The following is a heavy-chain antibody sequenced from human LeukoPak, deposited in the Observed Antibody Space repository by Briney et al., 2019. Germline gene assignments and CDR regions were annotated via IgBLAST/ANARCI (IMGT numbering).Heavy chain of an antibody. CDR3: TRDLYYGTNNESNDY. CDR2: IRSKAYGGTT. D-gene: IGHD3-10*01. Sequence: GGSLRLSCAASGFTFNTYTMNWVRQAPGKGLEWVGFIRSKAYGGTTEYAASVKGRFTISRDDSKSIAYLQMNSLKTEDTAVYYCTRDLYYGTNNESNDYWGQGTLVTVSS. J-gene: IGHJ4*02. CDR1: GFTFNTYT. V-gene: IGHV3-49*04.